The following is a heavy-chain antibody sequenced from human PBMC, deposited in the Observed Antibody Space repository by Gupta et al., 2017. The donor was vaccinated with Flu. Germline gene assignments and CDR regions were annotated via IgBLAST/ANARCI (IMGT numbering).Heavy chain of an antibody. V-gene: IGHV3-48*02. CDR1: GFTFNDYS. D-gene: IGHD2-2*01. CDR3: ARARYCSSTSCHGG. J-gene: IGHJ4*02. Sequence: EVQLVESGGGLVQPGGSLRLSCAASGFTFNDYSMNWVRQAPGKGLEWVSYISSNSPTIYYADSVKGRFTTSRDNAMTSLYLQMNSLRDEDTAVYYCARARYCSSTSCHGGWGQGTLVTVSS. CDR2: ISSNSPTI.